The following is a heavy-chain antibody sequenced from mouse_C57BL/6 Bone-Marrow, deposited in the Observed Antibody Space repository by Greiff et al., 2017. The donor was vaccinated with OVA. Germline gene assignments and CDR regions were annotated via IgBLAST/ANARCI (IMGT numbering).Heavy chain of an antibody. CDR1: GFTFSNYW. CDR3: TSYYYGSSYVARY. J-gene: IGHJ4*01. Sequence: EVQRVESGGGLVQPGGSMKLSCVASGFTFSNYWMNWVRQSPEKGLEWVAQIRLKSDNYATHYAESVKGRLTISRDDSKSSVYLQMNNLRAEDTGIYYCTSYYYGSSYVARYWGQGTSVTVSS. V-gene: IGHV6-3*01. D-gene: IGHD1-1*01. CDR2: IRLKSDNYAT.